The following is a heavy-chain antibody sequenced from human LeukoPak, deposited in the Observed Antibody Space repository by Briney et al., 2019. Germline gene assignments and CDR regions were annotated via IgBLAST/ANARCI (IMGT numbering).Heavy chain of an antibody. CDR1: GFTFSSYG. V-gene: IGHV3-30*18. CDR3: AKNLLPGTYYGMDV. CDR2: ISYDGSNK. D-gene: IGHD1-14*01. J-gene: IGHJ6*02. Sequence: GSSLRLFCAASGFTFSSYGMHWVRQAPGKGLEWVAVISYDGSNKYYADFVKGRFTISRDNSKNTLYLQMNSLRAEDTAVYYCAKNLLPGTYYGMDVWGQGTTVTVSS.